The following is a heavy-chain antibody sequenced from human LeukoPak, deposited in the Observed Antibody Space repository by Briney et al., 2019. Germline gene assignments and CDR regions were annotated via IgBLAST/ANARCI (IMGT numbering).Heavy chain of an antibody. Sequence: SETLSLTCTVSGGSISSSGYYWAWIRQPPGKGLECIGSIFYSGNTNYNPSLKSRVTISLDTSKNQCSLKVTSVTAADTAVYYCAKIEDSGYDYRGWFDPWGQGTLVTVSS. CDR1: GGSISSSGYY. V-gene: IGHV4-39*07. D-gene: IGHD5-12*01. CDR2: IFYSGNT. CDR3: AKIEDSGYDYRGWFDP. J-gene: IGHJ5*02.